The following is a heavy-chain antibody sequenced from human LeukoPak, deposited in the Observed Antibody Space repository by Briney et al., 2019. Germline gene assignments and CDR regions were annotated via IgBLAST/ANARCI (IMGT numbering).Heavy chain of an antibody. Sequence: GRSLRLSCVGPGSTFSSYGMHWVRQSPGKGLEWVAVIWYDGSHKYYADSVKGRFTISRDNSKSTLYLQMNSLRAEDTAVYYCARDRGVFSLPQIAPGYNWFDPWGQGTLVTVSS. CDR1: GSTFSSYG. CDR2: IWYDGSHK. J-gene: IGHJ5*02. V-gene: IGHV3-33*01. D-gene: IGHD6-13*01. CDR3: ARDRGVFSLPQIAPGYNWFDP.